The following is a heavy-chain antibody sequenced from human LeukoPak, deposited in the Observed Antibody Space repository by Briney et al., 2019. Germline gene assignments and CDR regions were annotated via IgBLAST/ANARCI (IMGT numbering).Heavy chain of an antibody. V-gene: IGHV4-59*01. CDR3: ARIAGNWNRGYYYYMDV. D-gene: IGHD1-1*01. CDR1: GGSISSYY. CDR2: IYYSGST. J-gene: IGHJ6*03. Sequence: SETLSLTCTVSGGSISSYYWSWLRQPPGKGLEWIGYIYYSGSTNYNPSLKSRVTISVDTSKNQFSLKLSSVTAADTAVYYCARIAGNWNRGYYYYMDVWGKGTTVTVSS.